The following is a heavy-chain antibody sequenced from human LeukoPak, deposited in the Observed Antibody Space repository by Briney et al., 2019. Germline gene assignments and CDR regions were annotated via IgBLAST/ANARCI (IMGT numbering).Heavy chain of an antibody. CDR2: ISSSTTDI. Sequence: GGSLRLSCAASGFIFSRYSMNWVRQAPGKGLEWVSSISSSTTDIGYADSMKGRFTISRDNTKNSLFLQTNSLRAEDTAVYYCAREQLPERYFDLWGRGTLVTVSS. V-gene: IGHV3-21*01. CDR1: GFIFSRYS. D-gene: IGHD1-1*01. J-gene: IGHJ2*01. CDR3: AREQLPERYFDL.